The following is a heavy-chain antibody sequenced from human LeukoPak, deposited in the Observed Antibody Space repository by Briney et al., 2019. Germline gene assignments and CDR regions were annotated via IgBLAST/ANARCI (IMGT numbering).Heavy chain of an antibody. D-gene: IGHD3-22*01. CDR3: GDITYPCGYF. V-gene: IGHV3-72*01. CDR2: IKNRGNNYIT. J-gene: IGHJ4*02. Sequence: GGSLRLSCAASGFTFSDHFMDWVRQAPGKGLEWVARIKNRGNNYITHYAASVEGRFTVSRDDSKKSLYLQMSSLKTEDTAVCFCGDITYPCGYFWGQGTLVTVSS. CDR1: GFTFSDHF.